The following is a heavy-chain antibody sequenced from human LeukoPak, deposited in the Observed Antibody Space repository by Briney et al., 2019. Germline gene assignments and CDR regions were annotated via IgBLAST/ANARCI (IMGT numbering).Heavy chain of an antibody. CDR1: GFTFSSYA. Sequence: EGSLRLSCAASGFTFSSYAMSWVRQAPGKGLEWVSAISGSGGSTYYADSVKGRFTISRDNSKNTLYLQMNSLRAEDTAVYYCAKSSGRYRYDARFDAFDIWGQGTMVTVSS. D-gene: IGHD6-13*01. CDR2: ISGSGGST. V-gene: IGHV3-23*01. J-gene: IGHJ3*02. CDR3: AKSSGRYRYDARFDAFDI.